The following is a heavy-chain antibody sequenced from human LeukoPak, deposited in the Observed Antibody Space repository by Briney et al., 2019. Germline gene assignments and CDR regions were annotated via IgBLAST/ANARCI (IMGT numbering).Heavy chain of an antibody. CDR1: GASIRTYY. D-gene: IGHD3-22*01. J-gene: IGHJ3*02. CDR3: ARHRGNGYDRDFDI. Sequence: SETLSLTCTVSGASIRTYYWSWIRQPPGEGLEWIGYISYSGSTNYIPSLKSRVTISVDTSKNQFSLKLTSVTAADTAVYYCARHRGNGYDRDFDIWGQGTMATVSS. V-gene: IGHV4-59*08. CDR2: ISYSGST.